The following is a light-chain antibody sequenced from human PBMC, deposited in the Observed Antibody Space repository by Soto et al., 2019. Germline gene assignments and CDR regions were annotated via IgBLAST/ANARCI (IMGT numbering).Light chain of an antibody. V-gene: IGKV3-20*01. CDR3: QQYDNWPIT. CDR2: GES. J-gene: IGKJ5*01. Sequence: EIVLTQSPGTLSLSPGESATLSCRASQTVSITYLTWYQQKPGQAPRLLIFGESKRATGIPDRLSGSGSGRDLTLTISGLEPEDFAVYYCQQYDNWPITCGQGTRLEIK. CDR1: QTVSITY.